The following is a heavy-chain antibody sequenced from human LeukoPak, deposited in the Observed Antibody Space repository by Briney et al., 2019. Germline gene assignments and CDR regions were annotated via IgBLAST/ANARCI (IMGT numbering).Heavy chain of an antibody. Sequence: PGGSLRLSCAASGFTFSNAWMSWVRQAPGKGLEWVGRIKIKTDGGTTDYAAPVKGRFTISRDDSKNTLYLQMNSLKSEDTAVYYCTTTAYGDYRFDSWGQGTLVTVSS. CDR3: TTTAYGDYRFDS. CDR2: IKIKTDGGTT. D-gene: IGHD4-17*01. V-gene: IGHV3-15*01. J-gene: IGHJ4*02. CDR1: GFTFSNAW.